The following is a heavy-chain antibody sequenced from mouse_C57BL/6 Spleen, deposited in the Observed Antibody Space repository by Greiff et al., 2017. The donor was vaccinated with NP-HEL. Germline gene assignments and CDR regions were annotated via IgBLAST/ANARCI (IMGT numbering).Heavy chain of an antibody. Sequence: VQLQQPGAELVMPGASVKLSCKASGYTFTSYWMHWVKQRPGQGLEWIGEIDPSDSYTNYNQKFKGKSTLTVDKSSSTAYMQLSSLTSEDSAVYYGAGGSSGHGAMDYWGQGTSVTVSS. CDR2: IDPSDSYT. J-gene: IGHJ4*01. V-gene: IGHV1-69*01. D-gene: IGHD3-2*02. CDR3: AGGSSGHGAMDY. CDR1: GYTFTSYW.